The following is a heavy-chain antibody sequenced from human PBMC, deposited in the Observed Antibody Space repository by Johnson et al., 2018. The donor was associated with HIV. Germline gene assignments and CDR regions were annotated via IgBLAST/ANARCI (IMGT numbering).Heavy chain of an antibody. CDR1: GFTFSSYA. CDR3: ARDRRVAAITYAFDF. J-gene: IGHJ3*01. V-gene: IGHV3-30*04. CDR2: ISYDGSNK. D-gene: IGHD6-13*01. Sequence: QVQLVESGGGVVQPGRSLRLSYAASGFTFSSYAMHWVRQAPGKGLEWVAVISYDGSNKYYADSVKGRFTISRDISKNTLYLQINGLSAEDTAVYYCARDRRVAAITYAFDFWGQGTMVTVSS.